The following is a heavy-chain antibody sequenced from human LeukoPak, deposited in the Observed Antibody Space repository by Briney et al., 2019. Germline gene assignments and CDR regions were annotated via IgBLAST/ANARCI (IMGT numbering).Heavy chain of an antibody. CDR2: INPSGGST. CDR3: ARGRYYFDY. V-gene: IGHV1-46*01. Sequence: GASVKVSCKASGYTFTSYYMHWVRQAPGQGLEWMGIINPSGGSTSYAQKFQGRVTMTRDMSTSTVYMELSSVTAADTAVYYCARGRYYFDYWGQGTLVTVSS. J-gene: IGHJ4*02. CDR1: GYTFTSYY.